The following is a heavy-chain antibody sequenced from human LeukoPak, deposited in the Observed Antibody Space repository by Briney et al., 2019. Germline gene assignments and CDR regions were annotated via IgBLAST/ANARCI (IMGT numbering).Heavy chain of an antibody. D-gene: IGHD2-2*01. V-gene: IGHV1-2*02. CDR1: GYTFTGYY. CDR2: INPDSGGT. Sequence: GASVNVSCKACGYTFTGYYMHWVRQARGQGLEWMGCINPDSGGTNYAQKFQGRVTMTRDTSISTAYMELSRLRSDDTAVYYCAILGYCSSTSCPLFDYWGQGTLVTVSS. J-gene: IGHJ4*02. CDR3: AILGYCSSTSCPLFDY.